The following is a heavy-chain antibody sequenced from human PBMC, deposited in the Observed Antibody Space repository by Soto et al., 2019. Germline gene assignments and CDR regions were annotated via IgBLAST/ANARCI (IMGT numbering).Heavy chain of an antibody. V-gene: IGHV1-69*01. CDR2: IIPVFATT. D-gene: IGHD3-22*01. Sequence: QEQLVQSGAEVKKSGSSVKVSCKASGGLFSTYAISWVRQAPGQGLEWMGGIIPVFATTYYAEKFEGRVTITADESTNTAYTELSSLRSEDTAMYYCARGDSGYVWFNEIWGQGTLVTVSS. CDR3: ARGDSGYVWFNEI. CDR1: GGLFSTYA. J-gene: IGHJ4*02.